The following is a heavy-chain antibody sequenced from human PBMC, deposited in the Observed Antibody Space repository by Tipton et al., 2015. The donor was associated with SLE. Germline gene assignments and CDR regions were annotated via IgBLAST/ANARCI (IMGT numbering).Heavy chain of an antibody. CDR3: ARDGGVVRGAKGWFDP. Sequence: QLVQSGAEVKKPGSSVKVSCKASGGTFSSYAISWVRQAPGQGLEWMGGIIPIFGTANYAQKFQGRVTITTDESTSTAYMELSSLRSEDAAVYYCARDGGVVRGAKGWFDPWGQGTLVTVSS. J-gene: IGHJ5*02. CDR1: GGTFSSYA. D-gene: IGHD3-10*01. CDR2: IIPIFGTA. V-gene: IGHV1-69*01.